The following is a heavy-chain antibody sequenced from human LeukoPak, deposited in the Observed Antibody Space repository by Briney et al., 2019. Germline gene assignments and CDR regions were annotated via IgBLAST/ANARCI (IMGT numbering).Heavy chain of an antibody. CDR3: ARSSIWASSSWYYPSPLDAFDI. CDR2: IYYSGST. V-gene: IGHV4-39*07. CDR1: GGSISSSSYY. J-gene: IGHJ3*02. Sequence: PSETLSLTCTVSGGSISSSSYYWGWIRQPPGKGLEWIGSIYYSGSTYYNPSLKSRVTISVDTSKNQFSLKLSSVTAADTAVYYCARSSIWASSSWYYPSPLDAFDIWGQGTMVTVSS. D-gene: IGHD6-13*01.